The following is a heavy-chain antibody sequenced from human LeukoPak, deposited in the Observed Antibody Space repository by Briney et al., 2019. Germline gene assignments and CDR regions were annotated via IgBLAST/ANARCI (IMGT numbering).Heavy chain of an antibody. CDR2: ISNGGSTI. CDR3: ARDPFYCGGDCYHDY. D-gene: IGHD2-21*02. J-gene: IGHJ4*02. V-gene: IGHV3-11*04. Sequence: GGSLRLSCAASGFTFSDYYMSWIRQAPGKGLEWLSYISNGGSTIYYEDSVKGRFTISRDNAKNSLYLQMNSLRAEDTAVYYCARDPFYCGGDCYHDYWGQGTLVTVSS. CDR1: GFTFSDYY.